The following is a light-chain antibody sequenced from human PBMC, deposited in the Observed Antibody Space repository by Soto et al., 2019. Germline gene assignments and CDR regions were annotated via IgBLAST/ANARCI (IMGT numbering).Light chain of an antibody. V-gene: IGLV4-69*01. CDR3: QTWGTGFHF. J-gene: IGLJ2*01. Sequence: QPVLTQSPSASASQGDSVKLTCTLSSGHSSYAIAWHQKQPGKGPRYLMDLNNDGSHTKGDGIPDRFSGSSSGADRFLIISSLQSEDEADYYCQTWGTGFHFFGGGTKLTVL. CDR1: SGHSSYA. CDR2: LNNDGSH.